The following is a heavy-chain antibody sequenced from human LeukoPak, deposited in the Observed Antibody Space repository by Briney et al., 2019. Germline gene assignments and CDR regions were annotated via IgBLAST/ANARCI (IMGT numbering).Heavy chain of an antibody. J-gene: IGHJ4*02. CDR2: ISSSSSYT. D-gene: IGHD6-13*01. CDR1: GFTFSDYY. V-gene: IGHV3-11*06. Sequence: PGGSLRLSCAASGFTFSDYYMSWVRQAPGKGLEWVSYISSSSSYTKYADSVKGRFTISRDNAKNSLYLQVNSLRAEDTAVYYCATHSSSGYGFDHWGQGTLVTVAP. CDR3: ATHSSSGYGFDH.